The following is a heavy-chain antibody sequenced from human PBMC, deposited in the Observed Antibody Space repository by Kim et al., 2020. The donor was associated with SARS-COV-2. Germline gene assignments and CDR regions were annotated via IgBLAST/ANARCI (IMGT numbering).Heavy chain of an antibody. CDR1: GFTVSSNY. CDR3: ARSRNSVVNAYYYGMDV. V-gene: IGHV3-53*01. Sequence: GGSLRLSCAASGFTVSSNYMSWVRQAPGKGLEWVSVIYSGGSTYYADSVKGRFTISRDNSKNTLYLQMNSLRAEDTAVYYCARSRNSVVNAYYYGMDVWGQGTTVTVSS. D-gene: IGHD3-22*01. J-gene: IGHJ6*02. CDR2: IYSGGST.